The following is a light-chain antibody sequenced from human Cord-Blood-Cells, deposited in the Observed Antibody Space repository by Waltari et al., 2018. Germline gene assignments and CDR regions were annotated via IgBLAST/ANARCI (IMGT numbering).Light chain of an antibody. Sequence: QSALTQPASVSGSPGQSITISCTGTSSDVGSYTFFSWYQQHPGKAPKLMFYEGSKRPSGVSNRFSGSKSGNTASLTISGLQAEDEADYYCCSYAGSSTVFGGGTKLTVL. V-gene: IGLV2-23*01. CDR3: CSYAGSSTV. CDR2: EGS. J-gene: IGLJ2*01. CDR1: SSDVGSYTF.